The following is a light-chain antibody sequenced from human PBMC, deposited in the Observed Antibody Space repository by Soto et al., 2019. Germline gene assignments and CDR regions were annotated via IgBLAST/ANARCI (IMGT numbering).Light chain of an antibody. CDR1: SSNIGGGND. CDR3: QSYDTISGV. J-gene: IGLJ3*02. V-gene: IGLV1-40*01. Sequence: QAVVTQPPSVSGAPGQRVTISCTGSSSNIGGGNDVHWYQQFPGTAPKLLIYGNNIWPPGVPERFSGSKSGTSASLAITGLQAEDEADYYCQSYDTISGVFGGGTKLTVL. CDR2: GNN.